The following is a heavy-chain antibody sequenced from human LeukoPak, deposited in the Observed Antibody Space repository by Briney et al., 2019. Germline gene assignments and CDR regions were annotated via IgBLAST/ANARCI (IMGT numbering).Heavy chain of an antibody. J-gene: IGHJ4*02. D-gene: IGHD2-21*01. CDR2: IRYDGSNK. CDR3: AKDSSIDCGGDCPIDY. Sequence: GGSLRLSCAASGFTFSSYGMHWVRQAPGKGLEWVAFIRYDGSNKYYADSVKGRFTISRDNSKNTLYLQMNSLRAEDTAVYNCAKDSSIDCGGDCPIDYWGQGTLVTVSS. CDR1: GFTFSSYG. V-gene: IGHV3-30*02.